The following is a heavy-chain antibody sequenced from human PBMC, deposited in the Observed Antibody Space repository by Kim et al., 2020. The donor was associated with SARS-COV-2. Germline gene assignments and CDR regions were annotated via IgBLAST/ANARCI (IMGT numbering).Heavy chain of an antibody. D-gene: IGHD3-10*01. J-gene: IGHJ6*02. CDR1: GFTFSSYG. V-gene: IGHV3-33*05. CDR3: AREDYGSGSQAYYYGMDV. CDR2: ISYDGSNK. Sequence: GGSLRLSCAASGFTFSSYGMHWVRQAPGKGLEWVAVISYDGSNKYYADSVKGRFTISRDNSKNTLYLQMNSLRAEDTAVYYCAREDYGSGSQAYYYGMDVWGQGNTVTVSS.